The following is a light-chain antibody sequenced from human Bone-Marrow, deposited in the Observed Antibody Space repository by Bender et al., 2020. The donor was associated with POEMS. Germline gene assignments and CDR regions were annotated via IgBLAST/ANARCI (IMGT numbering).Light chain of an antibody. Sequence: QSALTQPPSVSGSPGQSVTISCTGTSSDVGSYDRVSWYQQPPGTAPKLMIYEVSKRPSGVSNRFSGSKSGNTASLTISGLQAEDEADYYCSLYAGSGSNRVFGGGTKLTVL. CDR3: SLYAGSGSNRV. CDR2: EVS. V-gene: IGLV2-18*01. CDR1: SSDVGSYDR. J-gene: IGLJ3*02.